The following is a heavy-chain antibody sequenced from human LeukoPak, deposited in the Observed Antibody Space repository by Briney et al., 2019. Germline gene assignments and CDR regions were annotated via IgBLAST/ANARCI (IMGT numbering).Heavy chain of an antibody. D-gene: IGHD5-12*01. Sequence: GGSLRLSCAASGFTFSSYGMHWVRQAPGKGLEWVAVISYDGSNKYYADSVKGRFTISRDNSKNTLYLQMNSLRAEDTAVYYCAKLVSGYDGSGPYYFDYWGQGTLVTVSS. V-gene: IGHV3-30*18. CDR3: AKLVSGYDGSGPYYFDY. CDR2: ISYDGSNK. J-gene: IGHJ4*02. CDR1: GFTFSSYG.